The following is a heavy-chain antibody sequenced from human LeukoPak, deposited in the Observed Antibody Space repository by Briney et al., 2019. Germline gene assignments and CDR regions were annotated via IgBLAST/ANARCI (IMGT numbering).Heavy chain of an antibody. CDR2: IYTSGST. Sequence: SETLSLTCTVSGGSISIGSYYWSWIRQPAGKGLEWIGRIYTSGSTNYNPSLKSRVTISVDTSKNQFSLKLSSVTAADTAVYYCARTSRIAADFDYWGQGTLVIVSS. CDR3: ARTSRIAADFDY. D-gene: IGHD6-25*01. CDR1: GGSISIGSYY. J-gene: IGHJ4*02. V-gene: IGHV4-61*02.